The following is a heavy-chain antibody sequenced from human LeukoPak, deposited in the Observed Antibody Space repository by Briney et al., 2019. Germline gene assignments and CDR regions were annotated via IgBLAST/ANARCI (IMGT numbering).Heavy chain of an antibody. D-gene: IGHD3-22*01. Sequence: SETLSLTCTVSGGSISSYYWSWIRQPPGKGLEWIGYIYYSGSTNYNPSLKSRVTISVDTSKNQFSLKLSSVTAADTAVYYCARGGDSSGYYFDYYYYGMDVWGQGTTVTVSS. CDR1: GGSISSYY. CDR2: IYYSGST. J-gene: IGHJ6*02. CDR3: ARGGDSSGYYFDYYYYGMDV. V-gene: IGHV4-59*08.